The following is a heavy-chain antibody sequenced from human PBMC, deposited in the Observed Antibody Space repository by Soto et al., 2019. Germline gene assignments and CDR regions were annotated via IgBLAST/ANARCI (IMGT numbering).Heavy chain of an antibody. D-gene: IGHD6-19*01. CDR3: AREGSGLTGNFDY. CDR1: GGSISGSNW. V-gene: IGHV4-4*02. CDR2: IYHSGST. J-gene: IGHJ4*02. Sequence: SETLSLTCAVSGGSISGSNWWSWVRQPPGKGRGWIGEIYHSGSTNYNPSLKSRVTISVDKSKNQFSLKLSSVTAADTAVYYCAREGSGLTGNFDYWGQGALVTVSS.